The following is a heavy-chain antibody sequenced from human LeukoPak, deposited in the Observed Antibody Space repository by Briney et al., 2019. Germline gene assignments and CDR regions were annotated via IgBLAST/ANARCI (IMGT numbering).Heavy chain of an antibody. CDR3: ARICSSTDCLIPD. J-gene: IGHJ4*02. D-gene: IGHD2-2*01. CDR1: GLTGSHNY. CDR2: IHTSGDT. Sequence: GGSLRLSCAASGLTGSHNYVSWVRQAPGKGLEWVSAIHTSGDTCYADSVKGRFTISRDNAKNTVYLQINSLRDEDTAVYYCARICSSTDCLIPDWGQGTLVTVSS. V-gene: IGHV3-53*01.